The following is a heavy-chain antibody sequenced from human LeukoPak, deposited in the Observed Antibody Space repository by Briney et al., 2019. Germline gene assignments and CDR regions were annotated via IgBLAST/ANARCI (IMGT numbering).Heavy chain of an antibody. Sequence: KPSETLSLTCTVSGGSISSSSYYWGWIRQPPGKGLGWIGSIYYSGSTYYNPSLKSRVTISVDTSKNQFSLKLSSVTAADTAVYYCARRRRIVGATPGAFDIWGQGTMVTVSS. CDR2: IYYSGST. CDR1: GGSISSSSYY. V-gene: IGHV4-39*01. J-gene: IGHJ3*02. CDR3: ARRRRIVGATPGAFDI. D-gene: IGHD1-26*01.